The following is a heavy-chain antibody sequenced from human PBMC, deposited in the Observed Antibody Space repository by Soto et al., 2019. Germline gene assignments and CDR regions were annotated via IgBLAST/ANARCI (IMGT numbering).Heavy chain of an antibody. V-gene: IGHV1-18*01. CDR3: AMVDVYVTPSPQDV. CDR2: INAYNGNT. J-gene: IGHJ6*02. D-gene: IGHD3-16*01. CDR1: GYSFTSYG. Sequence: QVQLVQSGAEVKNPGASVKVSCKASGYSFTSYGIGWVRQAPGQGLEWMGWINAYNGNTKYAQNLQGRVTLTTDTATSTAYMDLRSLRPNDKAVYYCAMVDVYVTPSPQDVWGQGTTVTVSS.